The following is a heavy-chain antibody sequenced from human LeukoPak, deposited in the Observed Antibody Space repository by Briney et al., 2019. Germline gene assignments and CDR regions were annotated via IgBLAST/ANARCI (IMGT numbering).Heavy chain of an antibody. J-gene: IGHJ5*02. Sequence: PSETLSLTCAVYGGSFSGYYWSWIRQPPGKGLEWIGEINHSGSTNYNPSLKSRVTISVDTSKNQFSLKLSSVTAADTAVYYCARGGWRSSSSGWFDPWGQGTLVTVSS. CDR1: GGSFSGYY. CDR2: INHSGST. V-gene: IGHV4-34*01. D-gene: IGHD6-6*01. CDR3: ARGGWRSSSSGWFDP.